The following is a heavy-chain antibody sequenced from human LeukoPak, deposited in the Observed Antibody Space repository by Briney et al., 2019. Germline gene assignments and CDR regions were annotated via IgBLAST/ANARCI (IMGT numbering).Heavy chain of an antibody. Sequence: GGSLRLSCEASGFTFSSYTMNWVRQAPGEGLEWVSSITSSSSSIYYADSEKGRITISRDNARNSLYLQMNSLRAEDTAVYYCARDPRLVRTYSDYYYMDVWGKGTTVTVSS. J-gene: IGHJ6*03. CDR1: GFTFSSYT. CDR3: ARDPRLVRTYSDYYYMDV. V-gene: IGHV3-21*01. D-gene: IGHD4-23*01. CDR2: ITSSSSSI.